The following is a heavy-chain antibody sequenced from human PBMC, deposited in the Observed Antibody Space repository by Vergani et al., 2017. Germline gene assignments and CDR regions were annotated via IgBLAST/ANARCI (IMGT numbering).Heavy chain of an antibody. D-gene: IGHD3-9*01. CDR2: INPSGGHT. CDR3: ARGDYCILTGYRY. J-gene: IGHJ4*02. V-gene: IGHV1-46*03. CDR1: GYTFSNYY. Sequence: QVQVVQSGAAVKKSGASVKVSCKTSGYTFSNYYMHWVRQAPGQGLDWMGIINPSGGHTNYAQKFQGRVTMTRDTSTSTVYMELSSLRSEATAIYYCARGDYCILTGYRYWGQGTLVTVSA.